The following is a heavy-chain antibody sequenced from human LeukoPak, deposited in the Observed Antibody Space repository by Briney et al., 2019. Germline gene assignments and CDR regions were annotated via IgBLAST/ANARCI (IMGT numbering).Heavy chain of an antibody. CDR2: ISSSSSYT. CDR3: AKRFSQGGGLGYYFDY. Sequence: VKPGGSLRLSCAASGFTFSDYYMSWIRQAPGKGLEWVSYISSSSSYTNYADSVKGRFTIYADSVKGRFTISRDNSKNTLYLQMNSLRAEDTAVYYCAKRFSQGGGLGYYFDYWGQGTLVTVSS. J-gene: IGHJ4*02. V-gene: IGHV3-11*03. CDR1: GFTFSDYY. D-gene: IGHD4-23*01.